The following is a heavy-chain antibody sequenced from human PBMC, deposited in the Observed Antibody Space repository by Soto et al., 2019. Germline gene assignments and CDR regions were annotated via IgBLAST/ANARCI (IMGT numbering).Heavy chain of an antibody. V-gene: IGHV1-46*03. CDR1: GYTFTSYY. D-gene: IGHD5-12*01. Sequence: ASVKVSCKASGYTFTSYYMHWVRQAPGQGLEWMGIINPSGGSTSYAQKLQGRVTMTRDTSTSTVYMELSSLRSEDTAVYYWARDGVLATVATGSPDAFDIWGQGTMVTVSS. CDR2: INPSGGST. CDR3: ARDGVLATVATGSPDAFDI. J-gene: IGHJ3*02.